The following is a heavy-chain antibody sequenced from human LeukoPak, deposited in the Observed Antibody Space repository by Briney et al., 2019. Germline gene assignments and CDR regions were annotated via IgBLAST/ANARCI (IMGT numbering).Heavy chain of an antibody. J-gene: IGHJ4*02. V-gene: IGHV3-74*01. Sequence: GGSLRLSCAASGLTFSSHWMHWVRQAPGKGLVWVSRINTDGSATGYADSVKGRFTTSRDNAKNTLYLQTNSLRVEDTAVYYCARETPAGTSIDCWGQGTLVTVSS. CDR2: INTDGSAT. CDR1: GLTFSSHW. D-gene: IGHD1-1*01. CDR3: ARETPAGTSIDC.